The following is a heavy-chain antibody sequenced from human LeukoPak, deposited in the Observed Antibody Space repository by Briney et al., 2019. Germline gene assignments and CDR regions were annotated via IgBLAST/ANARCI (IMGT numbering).Heavy chain of an antibody. J-gene: IGHJ4*02. CDR1: GYTLTELS. CDR3: ATGLDYYDSSGYPDRDY. Sequence: ASVKVSCKVSGYTLTELSMHWGRQAPGKGLEWMGGFDPEDGETIYAQKFQGRVTMTEDTSTDTAYMELSSLRSEDTAVYYCATGLDYYDSSGYPDRDYWGQGTLVTVSS. V-gene: IGHV1-24*01. CDR2: FDPEDGET. D-gene: IGHD3-22*01.